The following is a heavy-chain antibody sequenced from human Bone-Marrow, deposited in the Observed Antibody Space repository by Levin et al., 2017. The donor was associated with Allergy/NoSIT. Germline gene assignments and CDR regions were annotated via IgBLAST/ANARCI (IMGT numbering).Heavy chain of an antibody. CDR2: ISYRGTT. CDR1: GGSISSAGYH. V-gene: IGHV4-31*03. Sequence: LRLSCTVSGGSISSAGYHWTWIRQSPGKGLEWIGYISYRGTTYYNPSLKSRLTMSLDTSEQRFSLNLNSVTAADTAIYYCARLDGYYVDYWGQGTLVTVSS. J-gene: IGHJ4*02. CDR3: ARLDGYYVDY. D-gene: IGHD3-9*01.